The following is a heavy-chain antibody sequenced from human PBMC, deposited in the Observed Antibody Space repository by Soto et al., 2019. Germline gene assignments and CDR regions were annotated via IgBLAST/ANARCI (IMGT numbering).Heavy chain of an antibody. J-gene: IGHJ4*02. CDR1: GFTFSSYG. CDR2: IWYDGSNK. Sequence: QVQLVESGGGVVQPGRSLRLSCAASGFTFSSYGMHWVRQAPGKGLEWVAVIWYDGSNKYYADSVKGRFTISRDNSKNTLYLQMNSLRAEDTAVYYCARDRWYSMFRPYYFDYWGQGTLVTVSS. D-gene: IGHD3-10*01. CDR3: ARDRWYSMFRPYYFDY. V-gene: IGHV3-33*01.